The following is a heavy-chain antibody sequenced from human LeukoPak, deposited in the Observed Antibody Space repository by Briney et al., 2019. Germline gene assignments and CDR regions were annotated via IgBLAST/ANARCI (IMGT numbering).Heavy chain of an antibody. CDR2: IWYDGSFI. CDR3: AKVVQYTASTGTGLAS. V-gene: IGHV3-33*06. J-gene: IGHJ4*02. D-gene: IGHD6-13*01. CDR1: GFNFMNFG. Sequence: GGSLRLSCAASGFNFMNFGMHWVRQAPGTGLDWVAVIWYDGSFIYYADSVRGRFIISRDNAKNTLYLQMNSVRAEDTAIYYCAKVVQYTASTGTGLASWGQGTLVTVSS.